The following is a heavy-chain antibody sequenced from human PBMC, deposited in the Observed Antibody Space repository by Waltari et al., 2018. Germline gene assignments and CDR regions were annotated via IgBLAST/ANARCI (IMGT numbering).Heavy chain of an antibody. Sequence: QVQLQQWGAGLLKPSETLSLTCAVYGGSFSGYYWSWIRQPPGKGLEWIGEINHSGSTNYNPALKSRVTISVDTSKNQFSLKLSSVTAADTAVYYWARGPPRHRYYYYGMDVWGQGTTVTVSS. CDR2: INHSGST. CDR1: GGSFSGYY. CDR3: ARGPPRHRYYYYGMDV. V-gene: IGHV4-34*01. J-gene: IGHJ6*02.